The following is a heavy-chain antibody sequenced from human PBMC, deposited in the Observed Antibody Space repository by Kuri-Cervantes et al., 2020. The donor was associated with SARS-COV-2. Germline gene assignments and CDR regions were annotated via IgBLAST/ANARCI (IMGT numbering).Heavy chain of an antibody. V-gene: IGHV3-21*01. Sequence: GESLKISCVASGFRFSNYNLNWVRQAPGKGLEWVSTISSGSDYIYDGDSVKGRFTISRDNAENSLYLQMNSLRVGDTAVYYCTRDRGYCSGGGCYSTGFSFDYWGQGALVTVSS. CDR3: TRDRGYCSGGGCYSTGFSFDY. D-gene: IGHD2-15*01. CDR2: ISSGSDYI. CDR1: GFRFSNYN. J-gene: IGHJ4*02.